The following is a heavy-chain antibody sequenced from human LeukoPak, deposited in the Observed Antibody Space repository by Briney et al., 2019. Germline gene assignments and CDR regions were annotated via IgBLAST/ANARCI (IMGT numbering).Heavy chain of an antibody. V-gene: IGHV3-11*05. CDR1: GFTFSDYY. CDR3: ARAIGTTGTTMSWGFAFDI. Sequence: GGSLRLSCAASGFTFSDYYMSWIRQAPGKGLEWVSYISSSSSYTNYADSVKGRFTISRDNAKNSLYLQMNSLRAEDTAVYYCARAIGTTGTTMSWGFAFDIWGQGTMVTVSS. J-gene: IGHJ3*02. D-gene: IGHD1-1*01. CDR2: ISSSSSYT.